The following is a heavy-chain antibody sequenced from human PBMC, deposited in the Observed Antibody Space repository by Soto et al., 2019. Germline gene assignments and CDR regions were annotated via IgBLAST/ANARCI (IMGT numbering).Heavy chain of an antibody. CDR3: AKTSYYYGSGSHIDY. V-gene: IGHV3-23*01. D-gene: IGHD3-10*01. CDR1: GFTFSSYA. Sequence: GSLRLSCAASGFTFSSYAMSWVRQAPGKGLEWVSAISGSGGSTYYADSVKGRFTISRDNSKNTLYLQMNSLRAEDTAVYYCAKTSYYYGSGSHIDYWGQGTLVTVSS. J-gene: IGHJ4*02. CDR2: ISGSGGST.